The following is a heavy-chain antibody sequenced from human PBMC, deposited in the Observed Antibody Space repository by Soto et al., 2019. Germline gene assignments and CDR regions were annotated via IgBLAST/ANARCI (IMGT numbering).Heavy chain of an antibody. CDR3: AKAGCSAGSCYLEY. D-gene: IGHD2-15*01. CDR2: VSGSGGST. V-gene: IGHV3-23*01. Sequence: EVQLLESGGGLVQPGGSLRLSCAASGFTFAGYAMSWVRQAPGKGLEWVSIVSGSGGSTYYADSVKGRFTISRDNSKNTVYLQMNGLRADDTAVYYCAKAGCSAGSCYLEYWGQGTLVTVSS. CDR1: GFTFAGYA. J-gene: IGHJ4*02.